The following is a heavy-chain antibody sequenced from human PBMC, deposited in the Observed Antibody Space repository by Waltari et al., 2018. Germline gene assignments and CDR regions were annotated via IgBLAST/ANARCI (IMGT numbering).Heavy chain of an antibody. CDR3: ARVGGYRRGAFDI. V-gene: IGHV4-61*02. CDR1: GGSISSGSYY. J-gene: IGHJ3*02. Sequence: QVQLQESGPGLVKPSQTLSLTCTVSGGSISSGSYYWSWIRQPAGKGLEWIGRIYTSGSTNYNPSLKSRVTISVDTSKNQFSLKLSSVTAADTAVYYCARVGGYRRGAFDIWGQGTMVTVSS. D-gene: IGHD1-26*01. CDR2: IYTSGST.